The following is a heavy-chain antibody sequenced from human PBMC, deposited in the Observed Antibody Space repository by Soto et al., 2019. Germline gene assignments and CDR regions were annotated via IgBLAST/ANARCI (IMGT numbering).Heavy chain of an antibody. J-gene: IGHJ4*02. D-gene: IGHD5-12*01. CDR1: AFTFSSYA. CDR3: AKETLWAPPGGWLPTHLFDY. Sequence: EVQLLESGGGLVQPGGSLRLSCAASAFTFSSYAMSWVRQAPGKGLERVSAISGSGGSTYYAHTVKGRFTTSRDNPKNTPSLQMNSLRAEDTAVYYCAKETLWAPPGGWLPTHLFDYWGQGTLVTVTS. V-gene: IGHV3-23*01. CDR2: ISGSGGST.